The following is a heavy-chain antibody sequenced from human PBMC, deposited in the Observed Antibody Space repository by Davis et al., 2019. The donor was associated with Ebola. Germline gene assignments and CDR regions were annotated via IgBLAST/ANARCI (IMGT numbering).Heavy chain of an antibody. V-gene: IGHV3-20*04. CDR3: ARDRQWLASPHFDY. Sequence: GESLKISCAASGFTFDDYGMSWVRQAPGKGLEWVSGINWNGGSTGYADSVKGRFTISRDNAKNSLYLQMNSLRAEDTAVYYCARDRQWLASPHFDYWGQGTLVTVSS. D-gene: IGHD6-19*01. CDR2: INWNGGST. CDR1: GFTFDDYG. J-gene: IGHJ4*02.